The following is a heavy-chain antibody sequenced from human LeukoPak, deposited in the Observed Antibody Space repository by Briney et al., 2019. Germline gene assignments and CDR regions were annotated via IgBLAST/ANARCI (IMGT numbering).Heavy chain of an antibody. J-gene: IGHJ4*02. CDR2: ISGSGGNT. D-gene: IGHD2-2*01. CDR3: TKVRSAGCSSTSCPFDY. Sequence: GGSLRLSCAASGFTFSHYAMTWVRQAPGKGLEWVSAISGSGGNTYYADSVKGRFAISRDNSKNTLFLQMNSLRAEDTAIYYCTKVRSAGCSSTSCPFDYWGQGIPVTVSS. V-gene: IGHV3-23*01. CDR1: GFTFSHYA.